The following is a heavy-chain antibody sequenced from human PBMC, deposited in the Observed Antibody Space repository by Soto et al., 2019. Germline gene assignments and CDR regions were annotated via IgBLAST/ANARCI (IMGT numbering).Heavy chain of an antibody. CDR2: ISAYNGNT. Sequence: GASVKVSCKASGYTFTSYGISWVRQAPGQGLEWMGWISAYNGNTNYAQKLQGRVTMTTDTSTSTAYMELRSLRSDDTAVYYCARDSRVVPAALSPSDYYYYYGMAVWRQGTTVTVSS. D-gene: IGHD2-2*01. J-gene: IGHJ6*02. CDR1: GYTFTSYG. CDR3: ARDSRVVPAALSPSDYYYYYGMAV. V-gene: IGHV1-18*01.